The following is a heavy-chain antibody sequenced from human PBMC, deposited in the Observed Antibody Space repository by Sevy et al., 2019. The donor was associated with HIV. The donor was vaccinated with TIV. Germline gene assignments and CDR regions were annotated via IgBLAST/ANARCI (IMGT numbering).Heavy chain of an antibody. Sequence: GGSLRLSCAASGFTFSRCALNWVRQAPGKGLEWVSDISASGGGTNYADSVKGRFTISRDNSKNTLYLQMNSRRAEDTAVYYCAKGDSSGWHGDVDYWGQGTLVTVSS. J-gene: IGHJ4*02. CDR3: AKGDSSGWHGDVDY. V-gene: IGHV3-23*01. D-gene: IGHD6-19*01. CDR1: GFTFSRCA. CDR2: ISASGGGT.